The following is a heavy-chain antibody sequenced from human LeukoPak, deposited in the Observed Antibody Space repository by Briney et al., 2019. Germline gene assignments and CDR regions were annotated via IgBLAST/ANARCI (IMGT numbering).Heavy chain of an antibody. Sequence: GGSLRLSCAASGFTLSSYSMDGVRQAPGKGLGWVSGINYDGDSTNYADSVKGRFTISRDNPKNTLYLPMNRLRAEEPAVYYCATGFGAKGTGDGGQGTLVTV. V-gene: IGHV3-23*01. CDR1: GFTLSSYS. CDR3: ATGFGAKGTGD. D-gene: IGHD1-1*01. J-gene: IGHJ4*02. CDR2: INYDGDST.